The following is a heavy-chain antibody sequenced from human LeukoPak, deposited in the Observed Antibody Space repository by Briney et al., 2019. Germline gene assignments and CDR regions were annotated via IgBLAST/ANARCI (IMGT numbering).Heavy chain of an antibody. CDR2: ISGSGGST. CDR1: GFTFSSYA. CDR3: AKDLVQWLVQYYFDY. J-gene: IGHJ4*02. Sequence: PGGSLTLSCAASGFTFSSYAMSWVRQAPGTGLEWVSAISGSGGSTYYADSVRGRFTISRDNSKNTLYLQMNSLRAEDTAVYYCAKDLVQWLVQYYFDYWGQGTLVTVSS. D-gene: IGHD6-19*01. V-gene: IGHV3-23*01.